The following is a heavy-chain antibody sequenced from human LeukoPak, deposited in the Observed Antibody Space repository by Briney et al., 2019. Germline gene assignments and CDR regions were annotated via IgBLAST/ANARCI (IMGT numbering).Heavy chain of an antibody. V-gene: IGHV3-11*04. CDR1: GFTFSDYY. D-gene: IGHD2-2*01. CDR3: ARVGYCSSTSCSPLDY. Sequence: GGSLRLSCAASGFTFSDYYMSGIPQAPGEGRGWVSYISSSGSTIYYADSVKGRFTISRDNAKNSLYLQMNSLRAEDTAVYYCARVGYCSSTSCSPLDYWGQGTLVTVSS. J-gene: IGHJ4*02. CDR2: ISSSGSTI.